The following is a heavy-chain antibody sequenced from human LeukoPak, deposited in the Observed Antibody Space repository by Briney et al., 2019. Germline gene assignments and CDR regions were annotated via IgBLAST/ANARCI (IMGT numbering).Heavy chain of an antibody. D-gene: IGHD5-18*01. J-gene: IGHJ4*02. V-gene: IGHV3-7*03. CDR1: GFTFSRYW. CDR2: IKQDGGEK. CDR3: AKDIGGYSYGWGYFDY. Sequence: GGSLRLSCAASGFTFSRYWMSWVRQAPGKGLEWVANIKQDGGEKYYVDSVKGRFTISRDNAKNSLYLQMNSLRAEDTALYYCAKDIGGYSYGWGYFDYWGQGTLVTVSS.